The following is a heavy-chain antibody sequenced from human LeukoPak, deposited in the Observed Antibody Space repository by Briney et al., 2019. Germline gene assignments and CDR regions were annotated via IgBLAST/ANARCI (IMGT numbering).Heavy chain of an antibody. CDR1: GGSISSGDYY. V-gene: IGHV4-30-4*01. Sequence: PSETLSLTCTVSGGSISSGDYYWSWIRQPPGKGLEWIGYIYYSGSTYYNPSLKSRVTISVDTSKNQFSLKLSSVTAADTAVYYCARGHIVFDRALSVTATLNWFDPWGKGTRVTVSS. D-gene: IGHD2-21*02. J-gene: IGHJ5*02. CDR2: IYYSGST. CDR3: ARGHIVFDRALSVTATLNWFDP.